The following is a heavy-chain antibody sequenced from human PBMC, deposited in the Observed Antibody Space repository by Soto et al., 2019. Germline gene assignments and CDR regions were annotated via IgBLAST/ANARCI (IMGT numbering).Heavy chain of an antibody. J-gene: IGHJ3*02. CDR1: GGTFSSYA. CDR3: GRPSLRGVPLNAFDI. Sequence: SVKVSCKASGGTFSSYAISWVRQAPGQGLEWMGGIIPIFGTANYAQKFQGRVTITADESTSTAYMELSSLRSEDTALYYCGRPSLRGVPLNAFDIWGQGTMVTVSS. CDR2: IIPIFGTA. D-gene: IGHD3-10*01. V-gene: IGHV1-69*13.